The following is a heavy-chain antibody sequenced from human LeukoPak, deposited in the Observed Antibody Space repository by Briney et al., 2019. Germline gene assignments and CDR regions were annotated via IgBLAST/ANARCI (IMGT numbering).Heavy chain of an antibody. CDR3: AKDLRGNGYYMDV. CDR1: GFTFSSYA. V-gene: IGHV3-23*01. D-gene: IGHD2-8*01. J-gene: IGHJ6*03. Sequence: PGGSLRLSCAASGFTFSSYAMSWVRQAPGKGLEWVPAISGNGGSTYYADSVKGRFTISRDNSKNTLYLQMNSLRAEDTAVYYCAKDLRGNGYYMDVWGKGTTVTVSS. CDR2: ISGNGGST.